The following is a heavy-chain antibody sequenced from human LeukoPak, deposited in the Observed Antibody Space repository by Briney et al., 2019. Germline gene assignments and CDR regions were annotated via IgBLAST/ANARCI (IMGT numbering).Heavy chain of an antibody. V-gene: IGHV1-2*06. Sequence: ASVKVSCKASGYTFTCYYRHWVGQAPGQGREWMGRINPNSGGTNYAQNFQRTVTLPSDTSISTASTALTTLRSDDTAVYYCARGDYYDSSGYYYVLFDYWGQGTLVTVSS. CDR1: GYTFTCYY. J-gene: IGHJ4*02. CDR3: ARGDYYDSSGYYYVLFDY. D-gene: IGHD3-22*01. CDR2: INPNSGGT.